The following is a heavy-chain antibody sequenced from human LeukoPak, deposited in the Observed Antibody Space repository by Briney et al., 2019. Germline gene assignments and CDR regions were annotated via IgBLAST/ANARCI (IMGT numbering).Heavy chain of an antibody. D-gene: IGHD4-17*01. Sequence: SGTLSLTCPVSGGSISNSNWWSWVRQPPRKGLEWIGEIYYSGNTNYNPSLKSRVTISVDKSKNQVSLKLTSVTAADTAVYYCARVPDYGDLYDAFDIWGQGTMVTVSS. CDR2: IYYSGNT. J-gene: IGHJ3*02. CDR3: ARVPDYGDLYDAFDI. V-gene: IGHV4-4*02. CDR1: GGSISNSNW.